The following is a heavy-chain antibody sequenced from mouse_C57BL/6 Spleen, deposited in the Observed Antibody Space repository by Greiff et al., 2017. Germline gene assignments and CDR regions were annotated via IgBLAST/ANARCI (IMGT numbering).Heavy chain of an antibody. Sequence: EVKVVESGGGLVQPKGSLKLSCAASGFTFNTYAMHWVRQAPGKGLEWVARIRSKSSNYATYYADSVKDRFTISRDDSQSMLYLQMNNLKTEDTAMYYCVRASMVTTGYYAMDYWGQGTSVTVSS. D-gene: IGHD2-2*01. CDR1: GFTFNTYA. V-gene: IGHV10-3*01. CDR3: VRASMVTTGYYAMDY. J-gene: IGHJ4*01. CDR2: IRSKSSNYAT.